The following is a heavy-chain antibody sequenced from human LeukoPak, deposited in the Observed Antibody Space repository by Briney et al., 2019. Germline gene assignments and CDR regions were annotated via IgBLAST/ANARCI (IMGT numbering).Heavy chain of an antibody. V-gene: IGHV3-7*01. CDR3: VRDWHLWSGQSYYYYMDV. Sequence: GGSLRLSCAASGFTVSSNYMSWVRQAPGKGLEWVANIKQDESEKNYIDSVKGRFTISRDNAKNSLYLQMNSLRAEDTAVYYCVRDWHLWSGQSYYYYMDVWGKGTSVTVSS. J-gene: IGHJ6*03. D-gene: IGHD3-3*02. CDR1: GFTVSSNY. CDR2: IKQDESEK.